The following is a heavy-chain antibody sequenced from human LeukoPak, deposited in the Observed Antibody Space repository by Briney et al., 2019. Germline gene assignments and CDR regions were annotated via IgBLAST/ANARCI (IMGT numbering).Heavy chain of an antibody. CDR1: GYTFTDYY. J-gene: IGHJ4*02. V-gene: IGHV1-2*02. D-gene: IGHD3-3*01. CDR3: ARDPYYDFWSGSTYYFDY. Sequence: ASAKVSCKASGYTFTDYYMHWVRQAPGQGLEWMGWINPNSGGTNYAQKFQGRVTMTRDTSISTAYMELSRLRSDDTAVYYCARDPYYDFWSGSTYYFDYWGQGTLVTVSS. CDR2: INPNSGGT.